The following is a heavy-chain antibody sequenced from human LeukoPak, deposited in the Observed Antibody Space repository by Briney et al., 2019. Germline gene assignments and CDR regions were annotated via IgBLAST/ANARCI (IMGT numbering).Heavy chain of an antibody. Sequence: GGSLRLSCAASGFTFSSYSMNWVRQAPGKGLEWVSAISGSGGSTYYADSVKGRFTISRDNSKNTLYLQMNSLRAEDTAVYYCAKDLGIWRDTANWGQGTLVTVSS. D-gene: IGHD5-18*01. CDR3: AKDLGIWRDTAN. J-gene: IGHJ4*02. CDR2: ISGSGGST. V-gene: IGHV3-23*01. CDR1: GFTFSSYS.